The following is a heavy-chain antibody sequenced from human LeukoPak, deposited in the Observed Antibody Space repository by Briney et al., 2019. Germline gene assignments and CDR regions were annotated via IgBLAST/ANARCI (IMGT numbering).Heavy chain of an antibody. CDR3: AKDRSLWFGELQN. Sequence: GGSMRPSCAASGFTFSSYAMSWVRQAPGKGLEWVSGIHGSGGSTYYADSVKGRFTISRDNSKNTVYPEMNSLRAEDTALYYCAKDRSLWFGELQNWDQGTLVTVSS. CDR1: GFTFSSYA. CDR2: IHGSGGST. J-gene: IGHJ4*02. D-gene: IGHD3-10*01. V-gene: IGHV3-23*01.